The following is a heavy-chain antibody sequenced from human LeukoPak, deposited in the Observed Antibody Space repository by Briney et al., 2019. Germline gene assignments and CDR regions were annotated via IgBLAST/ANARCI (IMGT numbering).Heavy chain of an antibody. CDR3: ARVAKQQLVPYYYYYYYMDV. CDR1: GFSVSSGYY. CDR2: INHSGST. D-gene: IGHD6-13*01. Sequence: SETLSLTCAVSGFSVSSGYYWGWIRQPPGKGLEWIGTINHSGSTFYNPSLKSRVTTSVDTSKNQFSLKLSSVTAADTAVYYCARVAKQQLVPYYYYYYYMDVWGKGTTVTVSS. V-gene: IGHV4-38-2*01. J-gene: IGHJ6*03.